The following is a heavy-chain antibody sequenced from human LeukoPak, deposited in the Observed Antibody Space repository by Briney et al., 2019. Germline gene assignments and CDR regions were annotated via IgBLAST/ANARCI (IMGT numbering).Heavy chain of an antibody. V-gene: IGHV3-23*01. J-gene: IGHJ4*02. Sequence: PGGTLRLSCAASGFTFSNYAMSWVRQAPGKGLEWVSISDSGGSTYYADSVKGRFTISRDNSKNTLYLQMNSLRADDTAVYYCAKVTRSLEQSFDYWGQGTLVTVS. CDR1: GFTFSNYA. CDR3: AKVTRSLEQSFDY. CDR2: ISDSGGST. D-gene: IGHD1-1*01.